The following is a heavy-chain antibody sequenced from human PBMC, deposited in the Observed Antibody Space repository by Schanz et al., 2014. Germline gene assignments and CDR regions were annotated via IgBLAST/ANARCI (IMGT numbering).Heavy chain of an antibody. CDR2: IFFRGST. V-gene: IGHV4-30-4*07. CDR1: GGSISSGGYS. Sequence: QVQLQESGPGLVKPSQTLSLTCAVSGGSISSGGYSWSWIRQPPGKGLEWIGYIFFRGSTYYNPSLKSRVTKSIDTSKNQSSRRLTSVTAADTAVYYCYGMDVWGQGTTVTVSS. J-gene: IGHJ6*02. CDR3: YGMDV.